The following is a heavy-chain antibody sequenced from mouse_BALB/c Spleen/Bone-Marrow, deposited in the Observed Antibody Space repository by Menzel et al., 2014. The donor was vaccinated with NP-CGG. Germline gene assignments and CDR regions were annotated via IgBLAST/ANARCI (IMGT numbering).Heavy chain of an antibody. CDR2: INPSNGGT. Sequence: QVQLKQSGAELVKPGASVKLSCKASGYTFTSYYMCWVKQRPGQGLEWIGEINPSNGGTNFNEKFKSKATLTVDKSSSTEFMSHSSLAAEDSAVYCCTRSRRAMDHWGQGTSVTVSS. CDR3: TRSRRAMDH. D-gene: IGHD2-12*01. V-gene: IGHV1-53*01. J-gene: IGHJ4*01. CDR1: GYTFTSYY.